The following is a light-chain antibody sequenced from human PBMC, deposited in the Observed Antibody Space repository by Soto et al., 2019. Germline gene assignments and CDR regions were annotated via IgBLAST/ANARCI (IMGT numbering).Light chain of an antibody. Sequence: IVMTNSAVTLSVSTGERATLSCRASQRVSSNVAWYQQKPGQAPRLLIYGASTRATGIPARFSGSGSGTEFTLTISSLQSEDFAVYYCQQYNNWPFTFGGGTKVDI. CDR3: QQYNNWPFT. V-gene: IGKV3D-15*01. CDR1: QRVSSN. J-gene: IGKJ4*01. CDR2: GAS.